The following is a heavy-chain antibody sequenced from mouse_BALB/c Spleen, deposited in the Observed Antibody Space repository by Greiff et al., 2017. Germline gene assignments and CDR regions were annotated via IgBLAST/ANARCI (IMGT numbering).Heavy chain of an antibody. CDR2: IWGGGST. CDR1: GFSLTDYG. J-gene: IGHJ2*01. D-gene: IGHD2-3*01. CDR3: AKKTYDGYLYYFDY. Sequence: VKLQESGPGLVAPSQSLSITCTVSGFSLTDYGVSWIRQPPGKGLEWLGVIWGGGSTYYNSALKSRLSISKDNSKSQVFLKMNSLQTDDTAMYYCAKKTYDGYLYYFDYWGQGTTLTVSS. V-gene: IGHV2-6-5*01.